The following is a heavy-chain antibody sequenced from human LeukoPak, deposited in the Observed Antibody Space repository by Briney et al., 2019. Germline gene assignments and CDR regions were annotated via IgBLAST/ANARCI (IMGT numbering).Heavy chain of an antibody. CDR1: GGSISIHY. V-gene: IGHV4-59*08. D-gene: IGHD5-12*01. CDR2: IYYGGST. Sequence: SQTLSLTCTVSGGSISIHYWSWLRQPPGKGLEWLGYIYYGGSTNYNPSLKGRVTISVDTSKNQFSLKLSSVTAADTAVYYCARHGGYSGYDPWGQGTLVTVSS. CDR3: ARHGGYSGYDP. J-gene: IGHJ5*02.